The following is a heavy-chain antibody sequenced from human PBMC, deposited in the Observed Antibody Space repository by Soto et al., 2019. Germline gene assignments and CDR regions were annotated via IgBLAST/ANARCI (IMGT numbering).Heavy chain of an antibody. CDR3: AKDFDDSLDPGLIDF. CDR2: IRGSGSRT. J-gene: IGHJ4*02. Sequence: EVQLLESGGGLVQPGGSLRLSCVASGFGFSSYAMNWVRQAPGRGLEWVSAIRGSGSRTYYVGSVEGRFTISRDNSKSTLYLQMDSLRAEDTAVYYCAKDFDDSLDPGLIDFWGQGTLVTVSS. D-gene: IGHD3-9*01. CDR1: GFGFSSYA. V-gene: IGHV3-23*01.